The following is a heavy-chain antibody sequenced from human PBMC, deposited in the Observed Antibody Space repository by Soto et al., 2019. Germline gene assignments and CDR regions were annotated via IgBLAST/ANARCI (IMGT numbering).Heavy chain of an antibody. CDR2: IDPSDSYT. V-gene: IGHV5-10-1*01. CDR3: ARRFPHDFWSGMEV. D-gene: IGHD3-3*01. CDR1: GYSFTSYL. Sequence: GESLKISCKVSGYSFTSYLISWLRRMPGKVLEWMGRIDPSDSYTNYSPSFQGHVTISADKSISTAYLQWSSLKASDTAMYYCARRFPHDFWSGMEVWGQGT. J-gene: IGHJ6*02.